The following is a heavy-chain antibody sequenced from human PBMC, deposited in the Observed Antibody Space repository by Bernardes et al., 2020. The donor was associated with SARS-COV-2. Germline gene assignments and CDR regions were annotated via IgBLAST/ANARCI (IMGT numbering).Heavy chain of an antibody. D-gene: IGHD6-19*01. J-gene: IGHJ4*02. CDR3: ARTNSGWTLGYYFDY. CDR1: GYTFTGYY. Sequence: ASMKVSCKASGYTFTGYYMHWVRQAPGQGLEWIGWINPNSGGTSYAQKFQGRVTMTRDTSISTAYMELSRLISDDTAVYYCARTNSGWTLGYYFDYWGQGTLVTVSS. CDR2: INPNSGGT. V-gene: IGHV1-2*02.